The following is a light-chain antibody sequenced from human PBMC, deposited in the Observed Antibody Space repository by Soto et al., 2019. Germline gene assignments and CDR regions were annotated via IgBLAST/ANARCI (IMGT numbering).Light chain of an antibody. CDR2: GAS. CDR1: QSVSSSY. Sequence: EIVLTQSPGTLSLSPGERATLSCRASQSVSSSYLAWYQQKPGQAPRLLIYGASSRATGIPDRFSGSGSGSDFTLTISRLEPEEFAVYYCQQYGSSSITFGQGTLLESK. V-gene: IGKV3-20*01. CDR3: QQYGSSSIT. J-gene: IGKJ5*01.